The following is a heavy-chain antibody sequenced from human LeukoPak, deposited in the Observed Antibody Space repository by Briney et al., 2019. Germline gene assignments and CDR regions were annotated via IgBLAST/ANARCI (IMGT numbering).Heavy chain of an antibody. CDR3: ARRPGLRHFDY. V-gene: IGHV4-59*12. Sequence: SETLSLTCTVSGGSISSYYWSWIRQPPGKGLEWIGYIYYSGSTNYNPSLKSRVTISVDTSKNQFSLKLSSVTAADTAVYYCARRPGLRHFDYWGQGTLVTVSS. CDR1: GGSISSYY. CDR2: IYYSGST. J-gene: IGHJ4*02. D-gene: IGHD5-12*01.